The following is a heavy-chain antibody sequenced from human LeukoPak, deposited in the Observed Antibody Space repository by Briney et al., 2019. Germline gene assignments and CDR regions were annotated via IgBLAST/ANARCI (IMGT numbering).Heavy chain of an antibody. CDR1: GGSVSSGSYY. D-gene: IGHD6-6*01. Sequence: SETLSLTCTVSGGSVSSGSYYWSWIRQPPGKELEWIGYIYYSGSTNYNPSLKSRVTISVDTSKNQFSLRLSSVTAADTAVYYCARKYPDHWFDPWGQGTLVTVSS. CDR3: ARKYPDHWFDP. V-gene: IGHV4-61*01. J-gene: IGHJ5*02. CDR2: IYYSGST.